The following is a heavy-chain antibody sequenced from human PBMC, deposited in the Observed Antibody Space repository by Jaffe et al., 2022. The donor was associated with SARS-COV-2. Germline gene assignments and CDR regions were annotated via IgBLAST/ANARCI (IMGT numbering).Heavy chain of an antibody. CDR2: IYTSGST. Sequence: QVQLQESGPGLVKPSETLSLTCSVSGGSISSGSYYWSWFRQPAGRGLEWIGRIYTSGSTNYNASLKSRVTISLDTSKNQFSLKLNSVIAADTAVYYCARGDTRSPFYFDYWGQGTLVTVSS. J-gene: IGHJ4*02. CDR1: GGSISSGSYY. V-gene: IGHV4-61*02. CDR3: ARGDTRSPFYFDY. D-gene: IGHD2-2*01.